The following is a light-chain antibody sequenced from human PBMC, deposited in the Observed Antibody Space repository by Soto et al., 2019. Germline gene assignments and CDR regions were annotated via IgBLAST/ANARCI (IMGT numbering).Light chain of an antibody. Sequence: EIVLTQSPATLSSSPGETATLSCRASQYVGTRLAWYQHKPGQAPRLLIYATSSRAAGIPDRFSGSGSGTDFTLTISRLEPEDFAVYYCQQYGRSITFGQGTRLEIK. CDR2: ATS. CDR1: QYVGTR. J-gene: IGKJ5*01. V-gene: IGKV3-20*01. CDR3: QQYGRSIT.